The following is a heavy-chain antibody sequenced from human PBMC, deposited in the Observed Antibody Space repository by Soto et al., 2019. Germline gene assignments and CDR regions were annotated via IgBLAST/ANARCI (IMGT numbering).Heavy chain of an antibody. V-gene: IGHV1-2*04. CDR2: INPNSGGT. CDR1: GYTFTGYY. D-gene: IGHD2-8*01. Sequence: ASVKVSCKASGYTFTGYYMHWVRQAPGQGLEWMGWINPNSGGTNYAQKFQGWVTMTRDTSISTAYMELSRLRSDDTAVYYCAREYCTTTDCWRYFDCWGQGTLVTVSS. J-gene: IGHJ4*02. CDR3: AREYCTTTDCWRYFDC.